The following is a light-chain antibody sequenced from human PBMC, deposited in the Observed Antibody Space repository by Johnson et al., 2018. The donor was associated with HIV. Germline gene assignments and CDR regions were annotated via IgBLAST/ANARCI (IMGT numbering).Light chain of an antibody. CDR2: DNN. CDR1: SSNIGNDY. V-gene: IGLV1-51*01. Sequence: QSVLTQPPSVSAAPGQKVTISCSGSSSNIGNDYVSWYQQLPGTAPKLLIYDNNKRPSGIPARFSGSKSGTSATLGITGLQTGDEADYYFGTWDSSLSAVVFGTGTKVTVL. J-gene: IGLJ1*01. CDR3: GTWDSSLSAVV.